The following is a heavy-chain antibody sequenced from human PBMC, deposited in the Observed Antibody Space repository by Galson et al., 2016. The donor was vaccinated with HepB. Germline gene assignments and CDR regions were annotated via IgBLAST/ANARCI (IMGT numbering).Heavy chain of an antibody. J-gene: IGHJ4*02. CDR3: AKMPDAVVEPATFDS. Sequence: SLRLSCAVSGFTFSSYAMSWVRQAPGKGLEWVASIGGGGGGTYYADSVKGRFTISRDNFRDTLYLHMNSLRAEDTAVYYCAKMPDAVVEPATFDSWGQGTLVTVSS. CDR2: IGGGGGGT. V-gene: IGHV3-23*01. D-gene: IGHD2-2*01. CDR1: GFTFSSYA.